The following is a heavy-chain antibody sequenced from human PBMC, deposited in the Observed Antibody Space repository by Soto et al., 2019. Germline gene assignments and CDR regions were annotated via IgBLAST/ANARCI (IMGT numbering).Heavy chain of an antibody. J-gene: IGHJ6*02. CDR1: GYSFTSYW. CDR2: IYPCDSDT. V-gene: IGHV5-51*01. CDR3: ARSGLGDLWSGYYALGDYYYYYYGMDV. D-gene: IGHD3-3*01. Sequence: GESVKISCQGSGYSFTSYWIGWVRQVPGKGLEWMGIIYPCDSDTRYSPSFQGQVTISADKSISTAYLQWSSLKGSDTAMYYWARSGLGDLWSGYYALGDYYYYYYGMDVWGQGTTLTVSS.